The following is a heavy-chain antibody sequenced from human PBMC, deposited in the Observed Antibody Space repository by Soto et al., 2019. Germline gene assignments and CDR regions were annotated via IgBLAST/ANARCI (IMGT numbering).Heavy chain of an antibody. CDR3: AIPGAGDFDY. CDR1: GASISNTDW. Sequence: QVQLQESGPGLVEPSGTLSLTCAVSGASISNTDWWTWVRQPPGKGLEWIGEIYHSGTTNCGPSLKSRVTISLDKSKSQFSLKLTSVTAADTAVYYCAIPGAGDFDYWGQGTLVTVSS. J-gene: IGHJ4*02. D-gene: IGHD6-13*01. V-gene: IGHV4-4*02. CDR2: IYHSGTT.